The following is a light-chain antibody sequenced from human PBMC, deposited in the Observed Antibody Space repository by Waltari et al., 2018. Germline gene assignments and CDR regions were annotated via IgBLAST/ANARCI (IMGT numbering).Light chain of an antibody. CDR1: SSHIGAGYD. CDR2: GNS. CDR3: QSYDSSLSGGV. Sequence: QSVLTQPPSVSGAPGQRVTISCTASSSHIGAGYDVPWYQQLPGTAPKLLIYGNSNRPSGVPDRFSGSKSGTSASLAITGLQAEDEADYYCQSYDSSLSGGVFGGGTKLTVL. V-gene: IGLV1-40*01. J-gene: IGLJ2*01.